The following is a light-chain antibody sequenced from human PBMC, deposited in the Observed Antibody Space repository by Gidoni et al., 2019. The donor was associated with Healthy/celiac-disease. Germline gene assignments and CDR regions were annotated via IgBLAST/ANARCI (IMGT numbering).Light chain of an antibody. J-gene: IGKJ1*01. V-gene: IGKV3-20*01. CDR2: GAS. CDR3: QQYGSSPRT. CDR1: QRVSSSY. Sequence: IVLTQSPRPLSVSTGERAPLSCRASQRVSSSYLAWYQQKPGQAPRLLIYGASSRATCIPDRFSGSGSGTDFTLTISRLEPEDFAVYYCQQYGSSPRTFGQGTKVEIK.